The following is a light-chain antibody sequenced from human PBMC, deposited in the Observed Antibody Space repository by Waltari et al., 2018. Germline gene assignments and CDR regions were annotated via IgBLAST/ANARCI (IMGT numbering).Light chain of an antibody. CDR3: QHYNSPIT. V-gene: IGKV1-5*03. CDR1: QSISSW. J-gene: IGKJ3*01. CDR2: KAS. Sequence: DIQMTQSPSPLSASVGDRVTITCRASQSISSWLAWYQQKPGKAPKLLIYKASSLESGVPSRFSGSGSGTEFTLTISSLQPDDFASYYCQHYNSPITFGPGTKVDIK.